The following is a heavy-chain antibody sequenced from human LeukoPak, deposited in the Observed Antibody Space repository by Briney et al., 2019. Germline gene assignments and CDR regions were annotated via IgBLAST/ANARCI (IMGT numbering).Heavy chain of an antibody. D-gene: IGHD3-3*01. CDR3: ARDRNDFWSGYDC. CDR1: GFTFSSYE. CDR2: ISSGGSTI. V-gene: IGHV3-48*03. J-gene: IGHJ4*02. Sequence: GGSLGLSCVASGFTFSSYEMNWVRQAPGKGLEWLSYISSGGSTIYYADSVKGRFTISRDNAKNSLYLQMNSLRADDTAVYYCARDRNDFWSGYDCWGQGTLVTVSS.